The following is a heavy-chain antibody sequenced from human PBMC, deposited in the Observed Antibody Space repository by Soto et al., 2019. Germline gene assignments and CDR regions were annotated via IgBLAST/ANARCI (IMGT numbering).Heavy chain of an antibody. CDR2: INSDGSST. CDR3: ARGGSHNWYFDL. D-gene: IGHD1-26*01. CDR1: GFTFSSYW. J-gene: IGHJ2*01. V-gene: IGHV3-74*01. Sequence: EVQLVESGGGLVQPGGSLRLSCAASGFTFSSYWMHWVRQAPGKGLVWVSRINSDGSSTSYADSVKGRFTISRDNAKNTVYLQMNSLRAEGTAVYYCARGGSHNWYFDLWGRGTLVTVSS.